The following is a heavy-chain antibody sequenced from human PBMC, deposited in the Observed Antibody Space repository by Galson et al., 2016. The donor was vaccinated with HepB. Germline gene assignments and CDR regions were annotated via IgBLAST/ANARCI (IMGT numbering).Heavy chain of an antibody. V-gene: IGHV1-18*01. D-gene: IGHD6-19*01. J-gene: IGHJ4*02. Sequence: SVKVSCKASGYNFSKYGISWVRQALGQGLEWIGWINPYNGNANYAQSFQGRVTMTTDTSTNTAYMEVRSLRSVDTAVYYCARVSSVWSDFDYWGQGTLVTVSS. CDR1: GYNFSKYG. CDR2: INPYNGNA. CDR3: ARVSSVWSDFDY.